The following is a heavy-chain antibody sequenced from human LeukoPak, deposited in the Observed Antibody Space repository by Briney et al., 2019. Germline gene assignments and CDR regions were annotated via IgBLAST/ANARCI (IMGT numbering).Heavy chain of an antibody. Sequence: GGSLRLSCAASGFTVSSNCMSWVRQAPGKGLEWVSVIYSGGSTYYADSVKGRFTISRDNSKNTLYLQMNSLRAEDTAVYYCARDPRNYGAFDIWGQGTMVTVSS. CDR1: GFTVSSNC. CDR2: IYSGGST. V-gene: IGHV3-66*01. D-gene: IGHD4-11*01. CDR3: ARDPRNYGAFDI. J-gene: IGHJ3*02.